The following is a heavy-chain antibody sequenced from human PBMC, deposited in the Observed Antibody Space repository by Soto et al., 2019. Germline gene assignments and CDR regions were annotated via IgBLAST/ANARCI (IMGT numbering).Heavy chain of an antibody. V-gene: IGHV3-15*07. J-gene: IGHJ6*02. Sequence: EVQLVESGGGLISPGGSLRLSCAASGLTISDAWMNWVRQAPGKGLEWVGRIKTNTEGGTTDYAAAVEGRFAVSRDDLKHTLYLQMNSLKIEDTAVYYCTTGSVEGVWGQGTTVVVSS. CDR2: IKTNTEGGTT. CDR3: TTGSVEGV. D-gene: IGHD2-15*01. CDR1: GLTISDAW.